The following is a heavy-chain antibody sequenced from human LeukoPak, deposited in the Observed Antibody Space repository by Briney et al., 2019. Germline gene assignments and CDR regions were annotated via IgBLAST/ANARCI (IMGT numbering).Heavy chain of an antibody. CDR2: IIPIFGTA. J-gene: IGHJ4*02. CDR1: GGTFSSYA. D-gene: IGHD4-17*01. V-gene: IGHV1-69*13. Sequence: ASVKVSCKASGGTFSSYAFSWVRQAPGQGLEWMGGIIPIFGTANYAQKFQGRVTITADESTSTAYMELSSLRSEDTAVYYCARPSYYGDYPGGFDYWGQGTLVTVSS. CDR3: ARPSYYGDYPGGFDY.